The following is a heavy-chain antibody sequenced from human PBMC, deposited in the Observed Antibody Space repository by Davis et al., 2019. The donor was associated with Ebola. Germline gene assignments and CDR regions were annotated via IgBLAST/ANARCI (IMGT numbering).Heavy chain of an antibody. CDR1: GYTFTSYD. CDR2: MNPNSGNT. D-gene: IGHD1-20*01. CDR3: ARVRYNWNGFNP. Sequence: AASVKVSCKASGYTFTSYDINWVRQATGQGREWMGWMNPNSGNTGYAQKVQGRVTMTRNTSIKTAYMELSSLRAEDTAVYYCARVRYNWNGFNPWGQGTLVTVSS. V-gene: IGHV1-8*01. J-gene: IGHJ5*02.